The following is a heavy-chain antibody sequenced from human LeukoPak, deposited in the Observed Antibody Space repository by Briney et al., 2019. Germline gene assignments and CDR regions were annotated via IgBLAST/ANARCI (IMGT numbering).Heavy chain of an antibody. J-gene: IGHJ3*02. CDR2: IYHSGST. CDR1: GGSISSYY. V-gene: IGHV4-59*12. CDR3: ARDSQYQLPFDI. D-gene: IGHD2-2*01. Sequence: KPSETLSLTCTVSGGSISSYYWSWIRQPPGKGLEWIGYIYHSGSTYYNPSLKSRVTMSVDRSKNQFSLKLSSVTAADTAVYYCARDSQYQLPFDIWGQGTMVTVSS.